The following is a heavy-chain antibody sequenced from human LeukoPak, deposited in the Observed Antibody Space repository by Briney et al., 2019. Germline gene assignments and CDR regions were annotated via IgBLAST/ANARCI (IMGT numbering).Heavy chain of an antibody. CDR3: ARDDYVWGSYGY. V-gene: IGHV1-2*02. CDR2: INPNSGGT. Sequence: ASVTVSCTASGYTFTGYYMHWVRQAPGQGLEWMGWINPNSGGTNYAQKFQGRVTMTRDTSISTAYMELSRLRSDDTAVYYCARDDYVWGSYGYWGQGTLVTVSS. CDR1: GYTFTGYY. J-gene: IGHJ4*02. D-gene: IGHD3-16*01.